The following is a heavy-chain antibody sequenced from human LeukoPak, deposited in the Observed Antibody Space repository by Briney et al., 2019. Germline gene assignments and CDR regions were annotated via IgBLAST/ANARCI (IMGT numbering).Heavy chain of an antibody. Sequence: ASVKVSCKASGYTFTTSGISWVRQAPGQGLEWMGWISAYNGLTEFAQRFQGRLTLTSDIATTTAYMELRSLSSDDTAVYYCARICCPASATWYPDDYWGQGTLATVSS. CDR3: ARICCPASATWYPDDY. CDR2: ISAYNGLT. CDR1: GYTFTTSG. J-gene: IGHJ4*02. D-gene: IGHD6-13*01. V-gene: IGHV1-18*01.